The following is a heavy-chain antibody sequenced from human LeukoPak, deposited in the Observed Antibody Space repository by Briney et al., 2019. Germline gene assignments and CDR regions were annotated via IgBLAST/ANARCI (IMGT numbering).Heavy chain of an antibody. CDR3: ARSPYDSSGYHTRRYFDY. D-gene: IGHD3-22*01. V-gene: IGHV4-30-2*01. J-gene: IGHJ4*02. CDR1: GGSISSGGYY. Sequence: SETLSLTCTVSGGSISSGGYYWSWIRQPPGKGLEWIGYIYHSGSTYYNPSLKSRVTISVDTSKNQFSLKLSSVTAADTAVYYCARSPYDSSGYHTRRYFDYWGQGTLVTVSS. CDR2: IYHSGST.